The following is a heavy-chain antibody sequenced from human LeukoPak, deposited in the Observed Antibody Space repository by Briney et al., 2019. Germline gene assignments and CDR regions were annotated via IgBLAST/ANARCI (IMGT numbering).Heavy chain of an antibody. CDR2: IWYDGSNK. CDR1: GFTFSSYG. D-gene: IGHD1-26*01. Sequence: GGSLRLSCAASGFTFSSYGMHWVRQAPGKGLEWVAVIWYDGSNKYYADSVKGRFTISRDNSKNTLYLQMNSLRAEDTAVYYCARNGEPQYYFDYWGQGTPVTVSS. J-gene: IGHJ4*02. V-gene: IGHV3-33*08. CDR3: ARNGEPQYYFDY.